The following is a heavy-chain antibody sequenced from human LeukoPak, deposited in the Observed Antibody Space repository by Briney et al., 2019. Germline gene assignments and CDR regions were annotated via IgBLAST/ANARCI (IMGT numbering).Heavy chain of an antibody. CDR3: ARDSIGGYGSGTPTEPRDGMDV. V-gene: IGHV4-30-4*01. J-gene: IGHJ6*02. CDR2: IYYSGST. Sequence: PSQTLSLTCTVSGGSISSGDYYWSWIRQPPGKGLEWIGYIYYSGSTYYNPSLKSRVTISVDTSKNQFSLKLSSVTAADTAVYYCARDSIGGYGSGTPTEPRDGMDVWGQGTTVTVSS. CDR1: GGSISSGDYY. D-gene: IGHD3-10*01.